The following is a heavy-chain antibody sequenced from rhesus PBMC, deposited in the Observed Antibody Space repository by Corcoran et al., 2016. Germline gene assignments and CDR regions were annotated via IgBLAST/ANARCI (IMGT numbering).Heavy chain of an antibody. V-gene: IGHV3-178*01. Sequence: EVQLVESGGGLAKPGGSLRLSCAASGFTFSDYYMDWVRQAPGKGVEWVSRISNGGGSTWYADSLKGRFTISRENAENTLYLQMDGLRAEDTAVYYCARDPTVGRGGYFDYWGQGVLVTVSS. CDR3: ARDPTVGRGGYFDY. CDR1: GFTFSDYY. D-gene: IGHD4-29*01. J-gene: IGHJ4*01. CDR2: ISNGGGST.